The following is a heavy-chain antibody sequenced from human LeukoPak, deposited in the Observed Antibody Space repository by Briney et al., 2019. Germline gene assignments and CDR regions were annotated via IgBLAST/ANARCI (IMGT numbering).Heavy chain of an antibody. V-gene: IGHV3-66*01. J-gene: IGHJ6*03. CDR3: ARSLRVRGVPDYMDV. CDR1: EFSVGSNY. Sequence: GGSLRLSCAASEFSVGSNYMTWVRQAPGKGLEWVSLIYSGGSTYYADSVKGRFTISRDNSKNTLYLQMNRPRAEDTAVYYCARSLRVRGVPDYMDVWGKGTTVIISS. CDR2: IYSGGST. D-gene: IGHD3-10*01.